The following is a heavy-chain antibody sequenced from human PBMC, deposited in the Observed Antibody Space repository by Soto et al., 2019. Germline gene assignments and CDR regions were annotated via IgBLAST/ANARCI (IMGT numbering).Heavy chain of an antibody. D-gene: IGHD3-10*01. J-gene: IGHJ6*02. Sequence: QVQLQESGPGLVKPSQTLSLTCTVSGGSISSGGYYWSWIRQHPGKGLEWIGYIYYSGSTYYNPARKTRVTISVDTSKNQFSLKLSSVTAGDTAVYYCARVRGDHYYGMDVWGQGTTVTVSS. CDR2: IYYSGST. V-gene: IGHV4-31*03. CDR1: GGSISSGGYY. CDR3: ARVRGDHYYGMDV.